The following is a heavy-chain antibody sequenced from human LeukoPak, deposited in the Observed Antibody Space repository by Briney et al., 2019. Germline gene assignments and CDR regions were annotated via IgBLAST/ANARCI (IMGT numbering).Heavy chain of an antibody. Sequence: SETLSLTCTVSGGSISSGSYCWSWIRQPAGKGLEWIGRIYTSGSTNYNPSLKSRVTISLDTSKNQFSLKLSSVTAADTAVYYCARESCSGGSCAPYSYFYMDVWGKGTTVTISS. CDR2: IYTSGST. J-gene: IGHJ6*03. V-gene: IGHV4-61*02. CDR1: GGSISSGSYC. D-gene: IGHD2-15*01. CDR3: ARESCSGGSCAPYSYFYMDV.